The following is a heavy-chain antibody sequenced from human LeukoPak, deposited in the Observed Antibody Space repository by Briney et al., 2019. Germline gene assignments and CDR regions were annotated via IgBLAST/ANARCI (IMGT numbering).Heavy chain of an antibody. CDR2: IYYSGST. CDR1: GGSIRTYY. CDR3: ARVTTVRAFDI. Sequence: SETLSLTCTVSGGSIRTYYWSWVRQSPGKGLEWIGYIYYSGSTNYNPSLKSRVTISVDTSKNQFSLKLSSVTAADTAVYYCARVTTVRAFDIWGQGTMVTVSS. J-gene: IGHJ3*02. V-gene: IGHV4-59*01. D-gene: IGHD4-17*01.